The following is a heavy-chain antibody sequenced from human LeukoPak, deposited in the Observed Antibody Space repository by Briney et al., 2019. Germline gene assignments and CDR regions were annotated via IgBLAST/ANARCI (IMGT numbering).Heavy chain of an antibody. Sequence: ASETLSLTCTVSGGSINNYYWSWIRQPPGKGLEWIGYIYYSGSTNYNPSLKSRVTISLDTSKNQFSLKLSSVTAADTAVYYCARDRGFLEWFGYYYYMDVWGKGTTVTVSS. V-gene: IGHV4-59*01. J-gene: IGHJ6*03. CDR3: ARDRGFLEWFGYYYYMDV. CDR2: IYYSGST. CDR1: GGSINNYY. D-gene: IGHD3-3*01.